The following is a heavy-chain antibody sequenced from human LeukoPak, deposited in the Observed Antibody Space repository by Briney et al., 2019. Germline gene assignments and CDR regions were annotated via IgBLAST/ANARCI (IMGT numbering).Heavy chain of an antibody. J-gene: IGHJ5*02. CDR1: GFTFSSYS. Sequence: GGSLRLSCAASGFTFSSYSMNWVRQAPGKGLEWVSSISTSSIYIYYADSVKGRFTISRDNAKNSLYLQMNGLRAEDTAAYYCMRGATDTTRWFDPWGQGTLVTVSS. D-gene: IGHD1-7*01. CDR3: MRGATDTTRWFDP. V-gene: IGHV3-21*01. CDR2: ISTSSIYI.